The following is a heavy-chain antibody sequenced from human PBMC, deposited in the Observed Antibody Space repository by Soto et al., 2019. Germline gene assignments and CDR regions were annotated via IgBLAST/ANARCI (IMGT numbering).Heavy chain of an antibody. CDR1: GGSFSGYY. Sequence: SETLSLTCAVYGGSFSGYYWSWIRQPPGKGLEWIGEINHSGSTNYNPSLKSRVTISVDTSKNQFSLKLSSVTAADTAVYYCARGQSPRIAVAGTYYYYYGMDVWGQGTTVTVS. CDR3: ARGQSPRIAVAGTYYYYYGMDV. V-gene: IGHV4-34*01. J-gene: IGHJ6*02. D-gene: IGHD6-19*01. CDR2: INHSGST.